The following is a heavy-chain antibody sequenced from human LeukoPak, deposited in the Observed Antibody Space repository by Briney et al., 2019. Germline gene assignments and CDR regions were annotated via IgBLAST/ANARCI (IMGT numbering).Heavy chain of an antibody. J-gene: IGHJ6*04. CDR2: ISSSSYI. CDR1: GFTFTSYT. CDR3: ARGSGSYDQLDV. Sequence: GGSLRLSCAASGFTFTSYTMNWVRQAPGKGLEWVSSISSSSYIYYADSVKGRFTISRDNAKNSLYLQMNSLRAEDTAVYYCARGSGSYDQLDVWGKGTTVTVSS. V-gene: IGHV3-21*01. D-gene: IGHD1-26*01.